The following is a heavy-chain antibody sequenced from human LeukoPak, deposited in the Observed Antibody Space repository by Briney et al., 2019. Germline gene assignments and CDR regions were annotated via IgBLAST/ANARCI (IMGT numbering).Heavy chain of an antibody. D-gene: IGHD4-17*01. CDR2: ISYDGSNK. CDR3: AKEEEDVDYGDSKVGTEYFQH. J-gene: IGHJ1*01. CDR1: GFTFSSYG. V-gene: IGHV3-30*18. Sequence: GRSLRLSCAASGFTFSSYGMHWVRQAPGKGLEWVAVISYDGSNKYYADSVEGRSTISRDNSKNTLYLQMNSLRAEDTAVYYCAKEEEDVDYGDSKVGTEYFQHWGQGTLVTVSS.